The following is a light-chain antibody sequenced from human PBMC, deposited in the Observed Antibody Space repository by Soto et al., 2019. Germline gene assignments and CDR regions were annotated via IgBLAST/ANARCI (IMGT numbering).Light chain of an antibody. CDR2: DDS. CDR1: NIGSKS. J-gene: IGLJ2*01. Sequence: SYELTQPPSVSVAPGQTARITCGGNNIGSKSVHWYQQKPGQAPVLVVYDDSDRPSGIPELFSGSNSGNTATLTISRVEAGDEADYYGQVWDSSSDHVVFGGGTQLTVL. CDR3: QVWDSSSDHVV. V-gene: IGLV3-21*02.